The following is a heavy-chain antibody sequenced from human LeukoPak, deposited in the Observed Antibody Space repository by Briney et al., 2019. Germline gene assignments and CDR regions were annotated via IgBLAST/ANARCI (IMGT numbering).Heavy chain of an antibody. CDR1: GYSISSGYY. CDR3: ARCFYDSSGYYSYPFDY. CDR2: IHHSGTT. V-gene: IGHV4-38-2*02. D-gene: IGHD3-22*01. Sequence: SETLSLTFTVSGYSISSGYYWGWIRQPPGKGLEWIGNIHHSGTTYYTPSLKSRVTISVDTSKNQFSLKLNSVTAADTAVYFCARCFYDSSGYYSYPFDYWGQGTLVTVSS. J-gene: IGHJ4*02.